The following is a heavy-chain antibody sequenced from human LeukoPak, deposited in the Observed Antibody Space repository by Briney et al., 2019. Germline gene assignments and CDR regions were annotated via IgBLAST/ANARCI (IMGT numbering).Heavy chain of an antibody. Sequence: GGSLRLSCAASGFAVSGSYMTWVRQAPGKGLEWVANIKQDGSKKSYVDSVKGRFTISRDNAKNSLYLQMNGLRAEDTAIYYCTRVGYIDEGIDYWGQGTLVTVSS. CDR2: IKQDGSKK. CDR3: TRVGYIDEGIDY. CDR1: GFAVSGSY. J-gene: IGHJ4*02. V-gene: IGHV3-7*04. D-gene: IGHD5-24*01.